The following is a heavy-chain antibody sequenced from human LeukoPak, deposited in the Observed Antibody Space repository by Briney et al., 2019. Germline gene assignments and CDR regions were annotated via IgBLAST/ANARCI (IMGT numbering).Heavy chain of an antibody. V-gene: IGHV4-39*01. D-gene: IGHD3-22*01. Sequence: SETLSLTCAVSGASISSSNCYWGWVRQSPGKGLEWIGNIYSSGNTYYNPSLKSRVTISVDTSKNQFSLKLSSVTAADTAVYYCARCKKNYYDSSGYHGDWFDPWGQGTLVTVSS. CDR2: IYSSGNT. CDR3: ARCKKNYYDSSGYHGDWFDP. CDR1: GASISSSNCY. J-gene: IGHJ5*02.